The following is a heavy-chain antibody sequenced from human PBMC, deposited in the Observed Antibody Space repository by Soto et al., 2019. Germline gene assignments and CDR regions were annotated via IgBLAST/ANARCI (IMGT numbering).Heavy chain of an antibody. CDR3: ARQSVIIGSGWLGREYFYHYYYMDV. Sequence: SETLSLTCSVSGGSISTSRSYWAWIRQPPGKGLEWLANIFYSGSTFYNPSLASRVSFSVDKSKNEFSLTLSFVTAADTAVYYCARQSVIIGSGWLGREYFYHYYYMDVWGKGSMVTVSS. D-gene: IGHD6-19*01. CDR2: IFYSGST. CDR1: GGSISTSRSY. V-gene: IGHV4-39*01. J-gene: IGHJ6*03.